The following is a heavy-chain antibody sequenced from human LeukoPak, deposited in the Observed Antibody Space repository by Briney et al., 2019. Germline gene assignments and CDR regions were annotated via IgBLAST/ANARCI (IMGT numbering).Heavy chain of an antibody. CDR2: IWYDGSNK. CDR3: ARKKCVDTDSIMVYYYYAMDV. J-gene: IGHJ6*02. D-gene: IGHD5-18*01. CDR1: GFTFSSYG. Sequence: GGSLRLSCAASGFTFSSYGMHWVRQAPGKGLEWVAVIWYDGSNKYYADSVKGRFTISRDNSKKTLYLQMNSLRAEDTAVYYCARKKCVDTDSIMVYYYYAMDVWGQGTTVTVSS. V-gene: IGHV3-33*01.